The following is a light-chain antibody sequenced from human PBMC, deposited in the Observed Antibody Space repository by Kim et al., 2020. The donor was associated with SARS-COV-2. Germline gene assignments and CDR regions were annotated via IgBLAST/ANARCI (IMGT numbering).Light chain of an antibody. CDR2: TNN. CDR3: AAWDDSLNGWV. Sequence: ELTQPPSASGTPGQRVTISCSGSSSNIGSNTVNWYQQLPGTAPKLLIYTNNQRPSGVPDRFSGSKSGTSASLAISGLQSEDEADYYCAAWDDSLNGWVFGGGTQLTVL. J-gene: IGLJ3*02. V-gene: IGLV1-44*01. CDR1: SSNIGSNT.